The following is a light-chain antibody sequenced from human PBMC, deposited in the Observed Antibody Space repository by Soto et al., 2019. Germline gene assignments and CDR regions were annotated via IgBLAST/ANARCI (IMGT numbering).Light chain of an antibody. CDR2: AAS. J-gene: IGKJ3*01. V-gene: IGKV1-27*01. CDR3: QKYDSAPLFT. CDR1: QAISKY. Sequence: DIQMTQTPPSLSASVGDRVTITCRASQAISKYLAWYQQKPGKVPKLLIYAASTLQSGVPSRFSGSGSGTDFPLTISSLQPEDVATYYCQKYDSAPLFTFGPGTRVHVK.